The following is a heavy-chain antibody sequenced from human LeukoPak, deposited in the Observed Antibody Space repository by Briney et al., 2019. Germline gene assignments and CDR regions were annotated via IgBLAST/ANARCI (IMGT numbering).Heavy chain of an antibody. J-gene: IGHJ4*02. CDR2: ISDDGSNK. CDR1: GFTFSTYG. Sequence: GGSLRLSCAASGFTFSTYGMHWVRQAPGKGLEWVAIISDDGSNKYYADSVKGRFTISRDNSKNTLYLQMNSLRAEDTAVYYCARDSKGVTDYWGQGTLVTVSS. CDR3: ARDSKGVTDY. V-gene: IGHV3-30*03. D-gene: IGHD2-2*01.